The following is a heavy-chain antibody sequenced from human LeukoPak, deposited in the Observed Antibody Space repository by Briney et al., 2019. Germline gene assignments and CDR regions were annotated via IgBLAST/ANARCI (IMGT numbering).Heavy chain of an antibody. D-gene: IGHD3-22*01. J-gene: IGHJ4*02. Sequence: ASVKVSCKASGGTFSSYAISWVRQAPGQSLEWMGCINAGNGNTRYSQEFQGRVTITRDTSASTAYMEPSSLRSEDMAVYYCARGSDSSDWPFDYWGQGTLVTVSS. CDR2: INAGNGNT. CDR3: ARGSDSSDWPFDY. CDR1: GGTFSSYA. V-gene: IGHV1-3*03.